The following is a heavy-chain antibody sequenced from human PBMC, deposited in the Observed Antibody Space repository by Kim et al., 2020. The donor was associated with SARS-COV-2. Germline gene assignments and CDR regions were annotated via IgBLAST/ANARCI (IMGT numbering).Heavy chain of an antibody. CDR3: ARGGLRGIVGATEDFDY. Sequence: GGSLRLSCAASGFTFSSYGMHWVRQAPGKGLEWVAVIWYDGSNKYYADSVKGRFTISRDNSKNTLYLQMNSLRAEDTAVYYCARGGLRGIVGATEDFDYWGQGTLVTVSS. V-gene: IGHV3-33*01. CDR1: GFTFSSYG. J-gene: IGHJ4*02. D-gene: IGHD1-26*01. CDR2: IWYDGSNK.